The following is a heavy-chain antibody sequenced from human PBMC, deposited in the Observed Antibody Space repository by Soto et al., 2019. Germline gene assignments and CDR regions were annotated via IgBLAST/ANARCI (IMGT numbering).Heavy chain of an antibody. D-gene: IGHD3-9*01. CDR3: ASHSKLLFVYLEGSSRFDP. Sequence: PSETLSLTCTVSGGSISSSSYYWGWIRQPPGKGLEWIGSIYYSGSTYYNQSLKSRVTISVDTSKNQFSLKLSSVTAADMAVYYFASHSKLLFVYLEGSSRFDPWGQGTLVTVSS. CDR1: GGSISSSSYY. V-gene: IGHV4-39*01. J-gene: IGHJ5*02. CDR2: IYYSGST.